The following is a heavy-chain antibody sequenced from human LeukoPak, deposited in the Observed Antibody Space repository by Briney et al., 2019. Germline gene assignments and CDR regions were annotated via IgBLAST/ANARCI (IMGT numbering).Heavy chain of an antibody. D-gene: IGHD3-22*01. J-gene: IGHJ3*02. CDR3: ARDRRTYYYDSSGYYKDDAFDI. V-gene: IGHV4-34*01. CDR2: INHSGSA. Sequence: PSETLSLTCAVSGGSFSGYYWTWIRQPPGKGLEWIGEINHSGSANYNPSLMSRVTISLDTSKNHFSLNLSSVTAADTAVYYCARDRRTYYYDSSGYYKDDAFDIWGQGTMVTVSS. CDR1: GGSFSGYY.